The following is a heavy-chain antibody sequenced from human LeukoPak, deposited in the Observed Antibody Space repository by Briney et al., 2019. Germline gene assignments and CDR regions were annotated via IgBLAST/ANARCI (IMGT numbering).Heavy chain of an antibody. J-gene: IGHJ5*02. D-gene: IGHD6-19*01. CDR3: ASTYSSGWYYNWFDP. V-gene: IGHV1-69*01. Sequence: SVKVSCKASGGTLSSYAISWVRQAPGQGLEWMGGIIPIFGTANYAQKFQGRVTITADESTSTAYMELSSLRSEDTAVYYCASTYSSGWYYNWFDPWGQGTLVTVSS. CDR2: IIPIFGTA. CDR1: GGTLSSYA.